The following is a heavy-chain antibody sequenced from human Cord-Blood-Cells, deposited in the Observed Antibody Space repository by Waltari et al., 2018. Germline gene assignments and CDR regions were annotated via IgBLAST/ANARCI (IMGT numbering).Heavy chain of an antibody. Sequence: QVQLQQWGAGLLKPSETLSLTCAVYGGSFSGYYWSWIRQPPGKGLEWIGEINHSGSTNDNPSLKSRVTISVDTSKNQFSLKLSSVTAADTAVYYCARFLGGFAPRFDPWGQGTLVTVSS. CDR1: GGSFSGYY. CDR3: ARFLGGFAPRFDP. CDR2: INHSGST. V-gene: IGHV4-34*01. J-gene: IGHJ5*02. D-gene: IGHD3-10*01.